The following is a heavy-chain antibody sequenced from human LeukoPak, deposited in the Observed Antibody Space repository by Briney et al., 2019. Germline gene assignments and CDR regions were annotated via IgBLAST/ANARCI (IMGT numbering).Heavy chain of an antibody. D-gene: IGHD6-13*01. CDR3: ARDRIAAAGPRWFDP. CDR1: GGPISSSNW. J-gene: IGHJ5*02. V-gene: IGHV4-4*02. CDR2: IYHSGST. Sequence: SGTLSLTCAVSGGPISSSNWWSWVRPPPGKGLEWIGEIYHSGSTNYNPSLKSRVTISVDKSKNQFSLKLSSVTAADTAVYYCARDRIAAAGPRWFDPWGQGTLVTVSS.